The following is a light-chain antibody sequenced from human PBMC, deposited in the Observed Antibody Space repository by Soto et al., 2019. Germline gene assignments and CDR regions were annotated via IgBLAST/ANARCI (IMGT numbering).Light chain of an antibody. CDR1: QSVSTN. CDR2: DAF. V-gene: IGKV3-11*01. J-gene: IGKJ4*01. CDR3: QQRTSVLT. Sequence: EIVLTQSPATLSLSPGERATLSCRASQSVSTNLAWYQQKPGQTPRLLIYDAFKRATGIPARFSGSGSGTDFTLTISSLEPEDFAVYYCQQRTSVLTFGEGTRVEIK.